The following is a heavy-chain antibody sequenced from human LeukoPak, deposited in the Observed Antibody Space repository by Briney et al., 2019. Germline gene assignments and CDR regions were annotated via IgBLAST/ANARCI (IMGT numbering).Heavy chain of an antibody. CDR2: IYYSGST. Sequence: PSETLSLTCTVSGGSISIYYWSWLRQPSGKGLEWIGYIYYSGSTNYSPSLQSRVTISVDTSRNQFSLRLSSVTAADTAMYYCARSGTKTNGFDYWGQGTLVTVSS. CDR1: GGSISIYY. CDR3: ARSGTKTNGFDY. V-gene: IGHV4-59*01. D-gene: IGHD2-8*01. J-gene: IGHJ4*02.